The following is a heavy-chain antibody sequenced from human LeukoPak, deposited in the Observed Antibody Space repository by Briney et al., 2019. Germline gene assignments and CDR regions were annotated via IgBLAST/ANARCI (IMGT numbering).Heavy chain of an antibody. V-gene: IGHV4-34*01. CDR1: GGSISGYY. Sequence: MPSETLSLTCTVSGGSISGYYWSWIRQPPGKGLEWIGEINHSGSTNYNPSLKSRVTISVDTSKNQFSLKLSSVTAADTAVYYCARGLELEFDYWGQGTLVTVSS. D-gene: IGHD1-7*01. J-gene: IGHJ4*02. CDR3: ARGLELEFDY. CDR2: INHSGST.